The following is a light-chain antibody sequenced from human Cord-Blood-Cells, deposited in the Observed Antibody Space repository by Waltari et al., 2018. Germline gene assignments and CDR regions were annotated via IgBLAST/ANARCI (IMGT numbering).Light chain of an antibody. CDR2: GAS. CDR3: QQYGSSPLIT. V-gene: IGKV3-20*01. Sequence: EIVLRQSPGTLSLSPAERATLSCRASPSVSSSYLAWYQQKPGQAPRHLIYGASSRATGIPDRFSGSGSGTDFTLTISRLEPEDFAVDYCQQYGSSPLITFGPGTKVDI. CDR1: PSVSSSY. J-gene: IGKJ3*01.